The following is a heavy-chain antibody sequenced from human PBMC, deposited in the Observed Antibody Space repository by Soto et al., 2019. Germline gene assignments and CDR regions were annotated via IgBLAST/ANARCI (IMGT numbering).Heavy chain of an antibody. CDR2: INAGNGNT. CDR1: GYTFTSYA. Sequence: QVQLVQSGAEEKKPGASVKVSCKASGYTFTSYAMHWVRQAPGQRLEWMGWINAGNGNTKYSQKFQGRVTITRDTSASTAYMELSSLGSEDTAVYYCARDPWNYVSGWFDPWGQGTLVTVSS. CDR3: ARDPWNYVSGWFDP. D-gene: IGHD1-7*01. V-gene: IGHV1-3*05. J-gene: IGHJ5*02.